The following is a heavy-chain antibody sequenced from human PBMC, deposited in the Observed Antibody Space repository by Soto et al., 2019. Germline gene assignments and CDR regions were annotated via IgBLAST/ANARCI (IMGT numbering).Heavy chain of an antibody. CDR3: ARGFSAGKGSLPDF. Sequence: GSLRLSFAASGFTFSSFAMSWVRQAPGKGLDWVSAISGSGGSTYSADSVKGRFTISRDNSKNTLYLQMSSLRAEDTAVYYCARGFSAGKGSLPDFWGLVSLVPFSS. V-gene: IGHV3-23*01. D-gene: IGHD6-13*01. CDR1: GFTFSSFA. CDR2: ISGSGGST. J-gene: IGHJ4*02.